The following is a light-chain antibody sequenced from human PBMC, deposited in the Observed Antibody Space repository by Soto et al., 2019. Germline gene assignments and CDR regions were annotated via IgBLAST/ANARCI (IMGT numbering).Light chain of an antibody. V-gene: IGLV2-14*01. J-gene: IGLJ1*01. CDR1: SSDVGGYDF. Sequence: QSVLTQPASVSGSPGQSITISCTGTSSDVGGYDFVSWYQQHPGQAPKLMIYEVTNRPSGVSNRFSGSKSVNTASLIISGLQAADEADYYCSSYTSSSTLLYVFGTGTKVTVL. CDR3: SSYTSSSTLLYV. CDR2: EVT.